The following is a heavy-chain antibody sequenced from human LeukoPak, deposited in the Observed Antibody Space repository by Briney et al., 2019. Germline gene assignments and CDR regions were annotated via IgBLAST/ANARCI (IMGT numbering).Heavy chain of an antibody. D-gene: IGHD5-24*01. Sequence: SETLSLTCTVSGGSISSSSYYWGWIRQPPGKGLEWTGSIFYSGSTYYNPSLKSRVTISVDTSKNQFSLKLSSVTASDTAVYYCARVEMATFDYWGQGTLVTVSS. CDR2: IFYSGST. J-gene: IGHJ4*02. CDR3: ARVEMATFDY. V-gene: IGHV4-39*01. CDR1: GGSISSSSYY.